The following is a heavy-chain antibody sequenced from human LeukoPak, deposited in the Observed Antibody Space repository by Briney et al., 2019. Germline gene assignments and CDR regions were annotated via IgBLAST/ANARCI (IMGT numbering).Heavy chain of an antibody. D-gene: IGHD3-3*01. Sequence: GGSLRLSCAASGFTFSSYWMSWVRQAPGKGLEWVANIKQDGSEKYYVDSVKGRFTISRDNAKNSLYLQMNSLRAEDTAVYYCARDQYYDFWSGYYTGSWSDPWGQGTLVTVSS. J-gene: IGHJ5*02. V-gene: IGHV3-7*01. CDR3: ARDQYYDFWSGYYTGSWSDP. CDR1: GFTFSSYW. CDR2: IKQDGSEK.